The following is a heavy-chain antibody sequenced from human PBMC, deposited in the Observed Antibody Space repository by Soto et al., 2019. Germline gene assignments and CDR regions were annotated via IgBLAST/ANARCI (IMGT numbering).Heavy chain of an antibody. Sequence: SETLSLTCTVSGGSISSSSYYWGWIRQPPGKGLEWIGSIYYSGSTYYNPSLKSRVTISVDTSKNQFSLKLSSVTAADTAVYYCARISMGSRVIWYPYYFDYWGQGTLVTVSS. D-gene: IGHD3-10*01. V-gene: IGHV4-39*01. CDR2: IYYSGST. CDR3: ARISMGSRVIWYPYYFDY. J-gene: IGHJ4*02. CDR1: GGSISSSSYY.